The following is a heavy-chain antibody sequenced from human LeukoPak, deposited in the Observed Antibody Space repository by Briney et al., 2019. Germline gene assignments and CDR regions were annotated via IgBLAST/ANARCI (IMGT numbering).Heavy chain of an antibody. CDR3: AKGWYYDFWSGYQLNWFDP. Sequence: PGGSLRLSCAASGFTVSSNYMSWVRQAPGKGLEWVSVIYSGGSTYYADSVKGRFTISRDNSKNTLYLQMNSLRAEDTAVYYCAKGWYYDFWSGYQLNWFDPWGQGTLVTVSS. CDR2: IYSGGST. D-gene: IGHD3-3*01. J-gene: IGHJ5*02. CDR1: GFTVSSNY. V-gene: IGHV3-53*01.